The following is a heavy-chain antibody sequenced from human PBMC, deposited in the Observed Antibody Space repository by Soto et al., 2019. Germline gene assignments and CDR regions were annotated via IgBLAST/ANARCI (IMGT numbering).Heavy chain of an antibody. J-gene: IGHJ6*03. D-gene: IGHD3-10*01. CDR1: GFTFDSYW. CDR3: ARERVRYYGSGTYFDYYYYYMDV. Sequence: GGSVRLSCTDSGFTFDSYWMSWVRQAPGKGLEWVANIKQDGSEKYYVDSVKGRFTISRDNAKNSLYLQMHSLRAEDTAVYYCARERVRYYGSGTYFDYYYYYMDVWGKGTTVTVSS. CDR2: IKQDGSEK. V-gene: IGHV3-7*01.